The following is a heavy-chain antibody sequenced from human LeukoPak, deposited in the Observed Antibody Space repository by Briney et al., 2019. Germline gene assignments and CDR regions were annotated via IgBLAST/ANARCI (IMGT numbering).Heavy chain of an antibody. D-gene: IGHD6-19*01. V-gene: IGHV3-21*01. CDR3: ARDKDGLADY. CDR1: GFTFSSYS. Sequence: GGSLRLSSAASGFTFSSYSMNWVRQAPGKGLEWVTSISSSSSYIYYADSGKGRFTISRDNAKNSLYLQMNRLRAEDTAVYYWARDKDGLADYWGQGTLVTVSS. CDR2: ISSSSSYI. J-gene: IGHJ4*02.